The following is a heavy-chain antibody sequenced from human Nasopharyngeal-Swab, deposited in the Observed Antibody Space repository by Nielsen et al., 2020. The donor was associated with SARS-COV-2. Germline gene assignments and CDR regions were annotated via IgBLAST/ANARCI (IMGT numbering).Heavy chain of an antibody. CDR2: ISGSGGSI. Sequence: GGSLRLSCAASGFTFSSFAMSWVRQAPGKGLEWVSSISGSGGSIYYADSVKGRFTISRDNAQNSLYLQMNSLRADDTAVYYCARVNSAKNYGMDVWGQGTTVTVSS. J-gene: IGHJ6*02. CDR1: GFTFSSFA. V-gene: IGHV3-23*01. D-gene: IGHD4-11*01. CDR3: ARVNSAKNYGMDV.